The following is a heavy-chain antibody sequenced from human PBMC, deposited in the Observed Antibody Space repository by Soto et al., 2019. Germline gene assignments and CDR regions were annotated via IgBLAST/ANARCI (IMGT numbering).Heavy chain of an antibody. J-gene: IGHJ4*02. Sequence: GESLKISCAASGFTFSSYAMSWVRQAPGKGLEWVSAISGSGGSTYYADSVKGRFTISRDNSKNTLYLQMNSLRAEDTAVYYCAKTAQLWFGEFHWGQGTLVTVSS. CDR3: AKTAQLWFGEFH. V-gene: IGHV3-23*01. CDR2: ISGSGGST. CDR1: GFTFSSYA. D-gene: IGHD3-10*01.